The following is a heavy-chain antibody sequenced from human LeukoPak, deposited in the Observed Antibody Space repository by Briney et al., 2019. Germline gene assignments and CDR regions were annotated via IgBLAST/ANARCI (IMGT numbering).Heavy chain of an antibody. CDR1: GFTFTSSA. Sequence: SVKVPCKASGFTFTSSAMQWVRQARGQRLEWIGWIVVGSGNTNYAQKFQERVTITRDMSTSTVYMELSSLRSEDTAVYYCAIVSSAGDYVGWGQGTLVTVSS. D-gene: IGHD4-17*01. J-gene: IGHJ4*02. V-gene: IGHV1-58*02. CDR3: AIVSSAGDYVG. CDR2: IVVGSGNT.